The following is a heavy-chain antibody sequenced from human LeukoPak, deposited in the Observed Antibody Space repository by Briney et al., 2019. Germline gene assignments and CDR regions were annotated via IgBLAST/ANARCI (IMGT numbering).Heavy chain of an antibody. CDR2: ISSTSSTI. V-gene: IGHV3-48*02. CDR3: ARDYIWASDY. Sequence: GGSLRLSCAASGFTFSSYSMNRVRQAPGKGLEWVSYISSTSSTIYYADSVKGRFTISRDNAKNSLFLQMNSLRDDDTAVYFCARDYIWASDYWGQGTLVTVSS. D-gene: IGHD3-10*01. J-gene: IGHJ4*02. CDR1: GFTFSSYS.